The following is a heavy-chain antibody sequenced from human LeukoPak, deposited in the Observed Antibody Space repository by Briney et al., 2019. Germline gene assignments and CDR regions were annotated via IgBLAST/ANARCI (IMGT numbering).Heavy chain of an antibody. J-gene: IGHJ6*02. CDR1: GFAFNTYW. V-gene: IGHV3-74*01. D-gene: IGHD3-3*01. CDR2: INSDGRST. CDR3: AAYYDFWSGYYHWYYGMDV. Sequence: GGSLRLSCAASGFAFNTYWMHWVRQAPGKGRVWVSRINSDGRSTSYADFVKGRFTISRDNAKNSLYLQMNSLRDEDTAVYYCAAYYDFWSGYYHWYYGMDVWGQGTTVTVSS.